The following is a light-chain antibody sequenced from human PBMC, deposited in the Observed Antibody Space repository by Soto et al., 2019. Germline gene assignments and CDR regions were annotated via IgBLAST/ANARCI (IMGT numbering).Light chain of an antibody. CDR3: QQYNNWPLWT. CDR2: GAS. J-gene: IGKJ1*01. Sequence: EIVMTPSPPTLSVSPGERATLSCRASPSVSSNLAWYQQKPGQAPRLLIYGASTRATGIPARFSGSGSGTEFTLTLSSLQSEDFAVYYCQQYNNWPLWTFGQGTKVEIK. CDR1: PSVSSN. V-gene: IGKV3-15*01.